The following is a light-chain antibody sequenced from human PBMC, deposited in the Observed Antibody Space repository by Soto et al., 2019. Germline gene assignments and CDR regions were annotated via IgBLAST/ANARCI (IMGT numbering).Light chain of an antibody. J-gene: IGLJ2*01. V-gene: IGLV2-23*02. Sequence: QSVLNQPASVSGSPGQSITISCTGTSSDVGAYNLVSWYQQHPGKAPKLLIYEVNKRPSGASDRFSGSRSGSTASLTISGLQAEDEADCHCCSYAGGATVVFGGGTQLTVL. CDR3: CSYAGGATVV. CDR2: EVN. CDR1: SSDVGAYNL.